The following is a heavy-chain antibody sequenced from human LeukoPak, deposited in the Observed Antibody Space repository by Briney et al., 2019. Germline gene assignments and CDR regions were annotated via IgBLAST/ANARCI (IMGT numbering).Heavy chain of an antibody. V-gene: IGHV1-8*01. Sequence: ASLKVSCKTSGYSFSTFDINWVRQATGQGLEWMGWMNPNSGNTNYEQKFQGRITMTRDTSISTAYMELSSLRSEDTAVYYCARGGILVQGVTILYGMDVWGQGTTVTVSS. CDR1: GYSFSTFD. CDR2: MNPNSGNT. CDR3: ARGGILVQGVTILYGMDV. J-gene: IGHJ6*02. D-gene: IGHD3-10*01.